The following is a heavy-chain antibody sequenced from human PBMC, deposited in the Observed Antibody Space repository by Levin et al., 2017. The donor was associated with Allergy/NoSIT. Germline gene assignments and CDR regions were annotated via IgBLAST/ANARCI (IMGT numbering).Heavy chain of an antibody. V-gene: IGHV3-30*04. CDR3: ARTPYSSGLRLDYYYYGMDG. D-gene: IGHD6-19*01. CDR1: GFTFSSYA. Sequence: GGSLRLSCAASGFTFSSYAMHWVRQAPGKGLEWVAVISYDGSNKYYADSVKGRFTISRDNSKNTLYLQMNSLRAEDTAVYYCARTPYSSGLRLDYYYYGMDGWGQGTTVTVSS. CDR2: ISYDGSNK. J-gene: IGHJ6*02.